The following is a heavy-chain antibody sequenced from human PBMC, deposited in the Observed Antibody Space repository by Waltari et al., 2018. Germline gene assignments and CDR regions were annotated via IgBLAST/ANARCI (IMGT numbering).Heavy chain of an antibody. CDR1: GFTFSSYW. D-gene: IGHD1-26*01. Sequence: EVQLVESGGGLVQPGGSLRLPCAASGFTFSSYWMHWVRQAPGKGLVWVSRINSDGSSTSYADSVKGRFTISRDNAKNTLYLQMNSLRAEDTAVYYCARDPLVGATRAFDIWGQGTMVTVSS. J-gene: IGHJ3*02. CDR3: ARDPLVGATRAFDI. V-gene: IGHV3-74*01. CDR2: INSDGSST.